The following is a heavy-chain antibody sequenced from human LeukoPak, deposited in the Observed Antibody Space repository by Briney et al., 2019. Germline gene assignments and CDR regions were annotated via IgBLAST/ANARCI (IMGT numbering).Heavy chain of an antibody. J-gene: IGHJ4*02. V-gene: IGHV4-34*01. CDR3: ARIRCGHSGSVCYNH. CDR2: ISHTEGT. D-gene: IGHD3-9*01. CDR1: GVSINDYY. Sequence: SETLSLTCGVFGVSINDYYWSWIRQSPGKGLEWIGEISHTEGTRYNPSLESRVTMSVGTSENQLSLTLIFVTAGDTGVYYCARIRCGHSGSVCYNHWGLGTLVTVSS.